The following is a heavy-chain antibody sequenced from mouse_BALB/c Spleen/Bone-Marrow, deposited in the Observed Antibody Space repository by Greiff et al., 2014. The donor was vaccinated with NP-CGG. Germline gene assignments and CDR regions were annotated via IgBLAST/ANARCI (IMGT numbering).Heavy chain of an antibody. J-gene: IGHJ1*01. CDR1: GFSLTSYG. V-gene: IGHV2-9*02. Sequence: VMLVESGPGLVAPSQSLSITCTVSGFSLTSYGVHWVRQPPGKGLEWLGVIWAGGSTNYNSALMSRLSISRDNSKSQVFLKMNSPQTDDTAMYYCARDPIYYDYDWYFDVWGAGTTVTVSS. CDR2: IWAGGST. D-gene: IGHD2-4*01. CDR3: ARDPIYYDYDWYFDV.